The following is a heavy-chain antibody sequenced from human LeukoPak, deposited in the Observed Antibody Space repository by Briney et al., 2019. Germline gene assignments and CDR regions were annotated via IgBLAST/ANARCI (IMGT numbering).Heavy chain of an antibody. V-gene: IGHV1-69*04. CDR1: GGTFSSYA. CDR3: AREAPHYGDLNWFDP. Sequence: SVKVSCKASGGTFSSYAISWVRHAPGQGLEWMGRIIPIFGIANYAQKFQGRVTITADKSTSTAYMELSSLRSEDTAVYYCAREAPHYGDLNWFDPWGQGTLVTVSS. J-gene: IGHJ5*02. CDR2: IIPIFGIA. D-gene: IGHD4-17*01.